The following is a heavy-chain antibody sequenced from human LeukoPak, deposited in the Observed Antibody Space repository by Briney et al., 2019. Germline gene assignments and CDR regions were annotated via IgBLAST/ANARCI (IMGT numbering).Heavy chain of an antibody. Sequence: GASVKVSCKASGGTFSSYAISWVRQAPGQGLEWMGRIIPILGIANYAQKFQGRVTITADKSTGTAYMELSSLRSEDTAVYYCARAPGDSSGYCYGIDYWGQGTLVTVSS. D-gene: IGHD3-22*01. CDR1: GGTFSSYA. V-gene: IGHV1-69*04. CDR2: IIPILGIA. CDR3: ARAPGDSSGYCYGIDY. J-gene: IGHJ4*02.